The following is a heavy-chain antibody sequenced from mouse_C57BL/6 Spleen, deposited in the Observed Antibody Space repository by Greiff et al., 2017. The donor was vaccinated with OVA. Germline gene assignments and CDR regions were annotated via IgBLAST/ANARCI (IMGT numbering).Heavy chain of an antibody. CDR1: GYTFTSYW. CDR3: ARSVGIYYDYDGWYFDV. J-gene: IGHJ1*03. D-gene: IGHD2-4*01. V-gene: IGHV1-52*01. Sequence: QVQLQQPGAELVRPGSSVKLSCKASGYTFTSYWMHWVKQRPIQGLEWIGNIDPSDSETHYNQKFKDKATLTVDKSSSTAYMQLSSLTSEDSAVYYCARSVGIYYDYDGWYFDVWGTGTTVTVSS. CDR2: IDPSDSET.